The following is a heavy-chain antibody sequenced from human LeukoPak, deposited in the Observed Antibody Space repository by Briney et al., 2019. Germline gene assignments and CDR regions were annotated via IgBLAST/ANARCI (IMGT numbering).Heavy chain of an antibody. CDR2: ISGSGGST. J-gene: IGHJ4*02. D-gene: IGHD3-16*02. CDR1: GFTFSTYA. Sequence: GGSLRLSCATSGFTFSTYAMNWVRQAPGKGLEWVSAISGSGGSTYYADSVKGRFTISRDNSKNTLYLQMNSLRAEDTAVYYCARSKTHDKYYDYVWGSYRLDYWGQGTLVTVS. V-gene: IGHV3-23*01. CDR3: ARSKTHDKYYDYVWGSYRLDY.